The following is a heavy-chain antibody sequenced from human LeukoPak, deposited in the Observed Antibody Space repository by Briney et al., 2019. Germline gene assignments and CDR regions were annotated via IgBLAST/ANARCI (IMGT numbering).Heavy chain of an antibody. Sequence: PGGSLRLSCAASGFTFSSYAMGWVRQAPGKGLEWVSAITASGGNTYYADSVKGRFTISRDNSKNTLYLQMNSLRSEDTAVYYCARDRELLNYFDYWGQGTLVTVSS. CDR2: ITASGGNT. J-gene: IGHJ4*02. D-gene: IGHD1-26*01. V-gene: IGHV3-23*01. CDR1: GFTFSSYA. CDR3: ARDRELLNYFDY.